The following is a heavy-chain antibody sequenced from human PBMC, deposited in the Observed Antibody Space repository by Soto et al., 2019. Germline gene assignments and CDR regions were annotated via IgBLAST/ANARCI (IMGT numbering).Heavy chain of an antibody. D-gene: IGHD3-16*01. V-gene: IGHV3-74*01. CDR3: ARSKATFGKNWFDP. CDR1: GFSLSSYW. Sequence: GGSLRLSCAASGFSLSSYWMHWVRPAPGKGLVWVSRINSDESSTDYADSVKGRFTISRDNAKNTLYLQMNSLRAEDTALYYCARSKATFGKNWFDPWGQGTLVTVSS. CDR2: INSDESST. J-gene: IGHJ5*02.